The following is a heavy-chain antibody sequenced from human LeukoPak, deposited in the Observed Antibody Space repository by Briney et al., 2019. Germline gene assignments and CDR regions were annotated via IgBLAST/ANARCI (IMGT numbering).Heavy chain of an antibody. D-gene: IGHD3-10*01. V-gene: IGHV4-59*01. Sequence: SETLSLTCTVSGGSISSYYWSWVRQPPGKGLEWIGYIYYTGSTNYNPSLKSRVTISVDTSKTQFSLKLSSVTAADTVVYYCARSGSVHTGLDYWGQGTLVTVSS. J-gene: IGHJ4*02. CDR1: GGSISSYY. CDR2: IYYTGST. CDR3: ARSGSVHTGLDY.